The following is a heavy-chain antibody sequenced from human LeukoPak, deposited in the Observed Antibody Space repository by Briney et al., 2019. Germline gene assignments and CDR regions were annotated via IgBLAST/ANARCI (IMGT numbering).Heavy chain of an antibody. CDR3: AKDQYCSTTSCSDMDV. CDR2: ISNSGST. Sequence: PGGSLRLSCAASGFTFSTYAMNWVRLAPGKGLEWVSGISNSGSTYYADSVKGRFTISRDNSKNTVNLQMNSLRAEDTAVYYCAKDQYCSTTSCSDMDVWGKGTTVTVSS. V-gene: IGHV3-23*01. D-gene: IGHD2-2*01. CDR1: GFTFSTYA. J-gene: IGHJ6*03.